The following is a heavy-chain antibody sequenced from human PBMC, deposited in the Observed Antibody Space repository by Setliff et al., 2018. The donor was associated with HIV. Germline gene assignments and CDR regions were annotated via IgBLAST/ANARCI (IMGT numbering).Heavy chain of an antibody. V-gene: IGHV4-59*12. Sequence: PSETLSLTCIVSGASSSSDTWSWIRQPPGKGLQWIGFIYNSAMINYNPSLKSRVTISVDTSKNQFSLRLSSVTAGDTAVYYCTRRRGPMVRGVDPTPSYYFDYWGQGTLVTVSS. CDR2: IYNSAMI. J-gene: IGHJ4*02. CDR3: TRRRGPMVRGVDPTPSYYFDY. D-gene: IGHD3-10*01. CDR1: GASSSSDT.